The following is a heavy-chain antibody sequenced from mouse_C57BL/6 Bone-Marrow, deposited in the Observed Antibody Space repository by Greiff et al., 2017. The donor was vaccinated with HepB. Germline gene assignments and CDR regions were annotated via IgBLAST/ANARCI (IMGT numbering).Heavy chain of an antibody. CDR3: TRVDSNYPYYFDY. Sequence: QVQLQQSGAELVRPGASVTLSCKASGYTFTDYEMHWVKQTPVHGLEWIGAIDPETGGTAYNQKFKGKAILTADKSSSTACMELRSLTSEDSAVYYCTRVDSNYPYYFDYWGQGTTLTVSS. J-gene: IGHJ2*01. V-gene: IGHV1-15*01. CDR2: IDPETGGT. D-gene: IGHD2-5*01. CDR1: GYTFTDYE.